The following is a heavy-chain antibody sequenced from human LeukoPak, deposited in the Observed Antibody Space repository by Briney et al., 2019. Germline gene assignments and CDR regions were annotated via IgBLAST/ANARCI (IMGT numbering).Heavy chain of an antibody. J-gene: IGHJ4*02. CDR2: ISVSSSNT. CDR1: RYTFVNYG. V-gene: IGHV1-18*01. D-gene: IGHD1-26*01. CDR3: ASRNSEWDYYFDY. Sequence: ASVKVSCKASRYTFVNYGITWVRQAPGQGLEWMGWISVSSSNTNYARKFQGRVTMTADISTSTAYMELRSLRSEDTAVFYCASRNSEWDYYFDYWGQGTLVTVSS.